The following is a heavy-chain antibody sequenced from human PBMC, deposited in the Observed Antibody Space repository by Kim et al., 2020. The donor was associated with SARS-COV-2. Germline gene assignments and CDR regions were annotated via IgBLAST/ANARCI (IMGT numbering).Heavy chain of an antibody. J-gene: IGHJ4*02. CDR2: IYDTGNT. CDR3: ATRDYVADGYFYFDF. Sequence: SETLSLTCNVSGVSISSNYWSWIRQAPGKGLEWIGYIYDTGNTKYNPSLKRRVTISADTSKNQFSLRLTSVTAADTAVYYCATRDYVADGYFYFDFWGKG. CDR1: GVSISSNY. V-gene: IGHV4-59*13. D-gene: IGHD2-21*02.